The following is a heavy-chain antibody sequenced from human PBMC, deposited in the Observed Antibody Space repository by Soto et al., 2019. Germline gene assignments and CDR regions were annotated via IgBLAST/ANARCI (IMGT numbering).Heavy chain of an antibody. CDR3: AAHDSGGYYAEY. D-gene: IGHD3-22*01. V-gene: IGHV4-39*01. Sequence: QLQLQESGPGLVKPSETLSLTCTVSGDSVTISDYYWGWIRQPPGKGLEWLGSIHYSGSTYYNPSLKSRFTISGETSKQQFSLKLTSVTAADAAVYYCAAHDSGGYYAEYWGQGTLVTVSA. J-gene: IGHJ4*02. CDR1: GDSVTISDYY. CDR2: IHYSGST.